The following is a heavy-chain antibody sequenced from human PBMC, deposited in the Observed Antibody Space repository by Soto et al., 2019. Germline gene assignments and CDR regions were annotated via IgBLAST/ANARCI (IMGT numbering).Heavy chain of an antibody. J-gene: IGHJ4*02. CDR1: GFTFSSYW. CDR3: ATGASYSSGELDY. CDR2: INGDGSST. Sequence: GGSLRLSCAASGFTFSSYWMHWVRQAPGKGLVWVSRINGDGSSTNYADSVKGRFTISRDNAKNTLFLHMNSLRAEDTAVYYCATGASYSSGELDYWGQGTLVTVSS. D-gene: IGHD6-19*01. V-gene: IGHV3-74*01.